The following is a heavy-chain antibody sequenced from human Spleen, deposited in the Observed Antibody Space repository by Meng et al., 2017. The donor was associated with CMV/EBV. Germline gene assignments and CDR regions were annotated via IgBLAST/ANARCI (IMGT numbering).Heavy chain of an antibody. CDR2: ISWNSGSI. Sequence: SLKISCAASGFTFDDYGMHWVRQAPGKGLEWVSGISWNSGSIGYADSMKGRFTISRDNSKNTLYLQMNSLRAEDTAVYYCAKGEGRDYYYGMDVWGQGTTVTVSS. CDR3: AKGEGRDYYYGMDV. J-gene: IGHJ6*02. V-gene: IGHV3-9*01. CDR1: GFTFDDYG.